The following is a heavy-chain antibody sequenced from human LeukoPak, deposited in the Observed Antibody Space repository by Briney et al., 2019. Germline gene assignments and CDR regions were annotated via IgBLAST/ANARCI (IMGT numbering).Heavy chain of an antibody. CDR2: ISGSGSTI. CDR1: GFTFSSYE. J-gene: IGHJ4*02. Sequence: GGSLRLSCAASGFTFSSYEMNWVRQAPGKGLEWLSYISGSGSTIYYADSVKGRFTISRDNAKNSLYLQMTSLRAEDTAVYYCARVSSGAVAGTFPQPFDYWGQGTLVTVSS. D-gene: IGHD6-19*01. V-gene: IGHV3-48*03. CDR3: ARVSSGAVAGTFPQPFDY.